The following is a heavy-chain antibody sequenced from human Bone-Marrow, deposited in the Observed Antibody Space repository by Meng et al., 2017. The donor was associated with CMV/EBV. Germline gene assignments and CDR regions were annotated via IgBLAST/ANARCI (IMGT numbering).Heavy chain of an antibody. CDR2: IYHSGST. J-gene: IGHJ6*02. Sequence: SETLSLTCIVSGHSMSSNYYWGWIRQPPGKGLEWIGSIYHSGSTYYNPSLKSRVTISADTSKNQFSLKLNTVTAADTAVYYWARDNVVVVPAAWYYYGMDVWGQGTTVTVSS. CDR1: GHSMSSNYY. V-gene: IGHV4-38-2*02. CDR3: ARDNVVVVPAAWYYYGMDV. D-gene: IGHD2-2*01.